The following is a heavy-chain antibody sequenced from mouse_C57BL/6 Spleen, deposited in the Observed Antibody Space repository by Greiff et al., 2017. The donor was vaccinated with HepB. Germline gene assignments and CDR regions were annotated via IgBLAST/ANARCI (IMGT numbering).Heavy chain of an antibody. V-gene: IGHV5-17*01. CDR2: ISSGSSTI. J-gene: IGHJ3*01. Sequence: EVKVVESGGGLVKPGGSLKLSCAASGFTFSDYGMHWVRQAPEKGLEWVAYISSGSSTIYYADTVKGRLTISRDNAKNTLFLQMTSLRSEDTDMYYCAREGFAYWGQGTLVTVSA. CDR1: GFTFSDYG. CDR3: AREGFAY.